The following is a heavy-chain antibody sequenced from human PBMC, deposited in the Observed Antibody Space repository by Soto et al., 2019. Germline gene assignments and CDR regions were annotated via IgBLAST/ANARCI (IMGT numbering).Heavy chain of an antibody. CDR2: ISGDGRTT. J-gene: IGHJ4*02. Sequence: LRLSCAASGFTFSSHWMNWVRQPPGKGLVWVSRISGDGRTTSHADSVKGRFTISRDNAKNTLYLQVNSLRVEDTAVYYCARGVPNCSSSSCYFDFWGQGILVTVSS. CDR1: GFTFSSHW. V-gene: IGHV3-74*01. D-gene: IGHD2-2*01. CDR3: ARGVPNCSSSSCYFDF.